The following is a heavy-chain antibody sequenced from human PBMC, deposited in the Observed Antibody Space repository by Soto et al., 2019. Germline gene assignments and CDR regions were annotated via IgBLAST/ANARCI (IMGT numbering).Heavy chain of an antibody. CDR3: AKAPKLRGLLRY. CDR1: GFTFSGYA. J-gene: IGHJ4*02. V-gene: IGHV3-23*01. CDR2: ISGSGGST. Sequence: GGSLRLSCAASGFTFSGYAMSWVRRAPGKGLEWVSAISGSGGSTYYADSVKGRFTISRDNSKNTLYLQMNSLRAEDTAVYYCAKAPKLRGLLRYWGQGTLVTVSS. D-gene: IGHD1-7*01.